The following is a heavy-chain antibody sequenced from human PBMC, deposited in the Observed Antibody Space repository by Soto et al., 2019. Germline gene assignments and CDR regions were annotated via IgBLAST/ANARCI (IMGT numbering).Heavy chain of an antibody. CDR3: ARGYDYDSGGYLFDY. D-gene: IGHD3-22*01. CDR1: GGSVSSNIYH. J-gene: IGHJ4*02. Sequence: SETLSLTCSVSGGSVSSNIYHWTWIRQHPGKGPEWIGHIYYSGSTYYNPSLKSRVTISLDMSKNQFSLKLTSVSAADTAVYYCARGYDYDSGGYLFDYWGQGTLVTVSS. V-gene: IGHV4-31*03. CDR2: IYYSGST.